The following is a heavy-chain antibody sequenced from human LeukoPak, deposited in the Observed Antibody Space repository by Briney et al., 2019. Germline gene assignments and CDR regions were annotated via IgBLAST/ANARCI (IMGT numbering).Heavy chain of an antibody. CDR1: GFTFSASA. Sequence: GGSLRLSCGASGFTFSASALSGVRQAPGKGLEGVSSISGGCGSTYCADAVERRFTFSRDNSKNTLYLKMNSLRVEDTAFYFCAETYSAAGGCFDHWGQGTLVTVSS. J-gene: IGHJ4*02. V-gene: IGHV3-23*01. CDR2: ISGGCGST. D-gene: IGHD2-21*01. CDR3: AETYSAAGGCFDH.